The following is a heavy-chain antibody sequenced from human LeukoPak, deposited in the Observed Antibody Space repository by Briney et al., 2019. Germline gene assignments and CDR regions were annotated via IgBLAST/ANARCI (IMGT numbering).Heavy chain of an antibody. V-gene: IGHV3-30*04. CDR2: ISYDGSNK. J-gene: IGHJ4*02. CDR1: GFTFSSYA. CDR3: ARDKYSSGWYRVEYYFDY. D-gene: IGHD6-19*01. Sequence: GGSLRLSCAASGFTFSSYAMHWVRQAPGKGLEWVAVISYDGSNKYYADSVKGRFTISRDNSKNTLYLQMNSLRAEDTAVYYCARDKYSSGWYRVEYYFDYWGQGTLVTVSS.